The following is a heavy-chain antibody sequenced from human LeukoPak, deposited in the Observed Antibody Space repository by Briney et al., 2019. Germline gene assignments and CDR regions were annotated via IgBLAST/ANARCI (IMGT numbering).Heavy chain of an antibody. CDR3: ARDPGRGIVVVPAANPTNY. CDR1: GFTFSSYS. J-gene: IGHJ4*02. CDR2: ISSSSSYI. V-gene: IGHV3-21*01. D-gene: IGHD2-2*01. Sequence: GGSLRLPCAASGFTFSSYSMNWVRQAPGRGLEWVSSISSSSSYIYYADSVKGRFTISRDNAKNSLYLQMNSLRAEDTAVYYCARDPGRGIVVVPAANPTNYWGQGTLVTVSS.